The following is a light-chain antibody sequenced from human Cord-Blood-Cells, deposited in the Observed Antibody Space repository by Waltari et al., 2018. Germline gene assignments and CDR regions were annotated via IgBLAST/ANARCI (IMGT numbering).Light chain of an antibody. J-gene: IGKJ1*01. CDR3: MQALQTPPWT. Sequence: DIVMTQSPLSLPVTTGEPASISCRSSQSLLHSNGYNYLDWYLQKPGQSPQLLIYLGSNRASGVPDRLSGSGSGTDFTLKISRVEAEDVGVYYCMQALQTPPWTFGQGTKVEIK. CDR2: LGS. CDR1: QSLLHSNGYNY. V-gene: IGKV2-28*01.